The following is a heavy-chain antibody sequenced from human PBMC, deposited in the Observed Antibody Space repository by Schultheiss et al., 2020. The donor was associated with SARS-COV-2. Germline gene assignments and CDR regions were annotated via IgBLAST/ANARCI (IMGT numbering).Heavy chain of an antibody. Sequence: ASVKVSCKASGYTFTSYGISWVRQAPGQGLEWMGWISAYNGNTNYAQKLQGRVTMTTDTSTSTAYMELRSLRSDDTAVYYCARGVPARSGWEDYYYYGMEVWGQGTTVTVSS. CDR2: ISAYNGNT. J-gene: IGHJ6*02. D-gene: IGHD6-19*01. CDR3: ARGVPARSGWEDYYYYGMEV. CDR1: GYTFTSYG. V-gene: IGHV1-18*01.